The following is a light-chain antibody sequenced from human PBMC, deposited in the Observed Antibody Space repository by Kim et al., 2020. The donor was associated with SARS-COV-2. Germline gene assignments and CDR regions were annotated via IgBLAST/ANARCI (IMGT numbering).Light chain of an antibody. CDR2: QDN. V-gene: IGLV3-1*01. CDR3: QAWDSSTGV. Sequence: SYERTQPPSVSVSPGQTASITCSGDKLGDKYACWYQQKPGQSPVLVIYQDNKRPSGIPERFSGSNSGNTATLTISGTQAMDEADYYCQAWDSSTGVFGGGTQLTVL. CDR1: KLGDKY. J-gene: IGLJ3*02.